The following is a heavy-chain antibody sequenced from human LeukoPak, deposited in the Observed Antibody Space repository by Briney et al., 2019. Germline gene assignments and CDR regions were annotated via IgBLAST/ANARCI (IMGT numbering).Heavy chain of an antibody. Sequence: PGGSLRLSCAASGFTFSDYYMSWIRQAPGKGLEWVSYISSSGTTIYNADSVKGRFTISRDNAKNSLFLQMNSLRAEDTALYYCARVSSTSSHFDNWGQGTLVTVSS. J-gene: IGHJ5*02. V-gene: IGHV3-11*01. D-gene: IGHD2-2*01. CDR1: GFTFSDYY. CDR3: ARVSSTSSHFDN. CDR2: ISSSGTTI.